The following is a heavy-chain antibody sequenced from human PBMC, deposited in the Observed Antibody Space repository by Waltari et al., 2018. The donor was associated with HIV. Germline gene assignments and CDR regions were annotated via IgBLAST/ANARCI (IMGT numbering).Heavy chain of an antibody. D-gene: IGHD3-22*01. CDR1: GFTFTNYA. CDR3: AKDDSTGSSGYYPFHY. CDR2: ISGSGGST. J-gene: IGHJ4*02. V-gene: IGHV3-23*04. Sequence: EVQLVESGGGLVQPGGSLRLSCAASGFTFTNYAMNWVRQAPGEGVELVSAISGSGGSTYYADSVKGRFTISRDNSKNTLYLQMNSLRAEDTAVYYCAKDDSTGSSGYYPFHYWGQGTLITVSS.